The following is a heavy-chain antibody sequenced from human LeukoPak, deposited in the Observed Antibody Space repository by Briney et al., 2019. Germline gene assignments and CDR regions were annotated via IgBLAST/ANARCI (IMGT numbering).Heavy chain of an antibody. V-gene: IGHV3-9*01. J-gene: IGHJ4*02. Sequence: SLRLSCAASGFTFDDHAMHWVRQAPGKGLEWVSGIRWYSGSIGYAASVKGRFTISRDNAKNSLYLQMNSLRAEDTALYYCAKDTWPSSTVTSPSPFDYWGQGTLVTVSS. CDR3: AKDTWPSSTVTSPSPFDY. D-gene: IGHD4-17*01. CDR1: GFTFDDHA. CDR2: IRWYSGSI.